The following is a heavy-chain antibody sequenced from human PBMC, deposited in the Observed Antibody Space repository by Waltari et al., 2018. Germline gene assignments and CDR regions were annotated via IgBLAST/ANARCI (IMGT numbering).Heavy chain of an antibody. CDR2: IWYDGSNK. CDR1: GFTFSSYG. CDR3: GVMPRRGAIAAAGL. Sequence: QVQLVESGGGVVQPGRSLRLSCAASGFTFSSYGMHWVRQAPGKGLEWVAVIWYDGSNKYYTDSVKGRFTISRDNSKNTLYLRMNSLRAEDTAVYYCGVMPRRGAIAAAGLGGQGTLVTVSS. V-gene: IGHV3-33*01. J-gene: IGHJ4*02. D-gene: IGHD6-13*01.